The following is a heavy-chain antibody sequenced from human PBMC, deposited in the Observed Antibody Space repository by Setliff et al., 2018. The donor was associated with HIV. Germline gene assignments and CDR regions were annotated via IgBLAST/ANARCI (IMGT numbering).Heavy chain of an antibody. Sequence: SETLSLTCAVYGGSFSGYYWSWIRQPPGKGLEWIGEINHSGSTNYNPSLKSRVTISVDTSKNQFSLKLSSVTAADTAVYYCARHDTEYSSTVNGADYWGQGTLVTVSS. J-gene: IGHJ4*02. D-gene: IGHD6-6*01. V-gene: IGHV4-34*01. CDR1: GGSFSGYY. CDR2: INHSGST. CDR3: ARHDTEYSSTVNGADY.